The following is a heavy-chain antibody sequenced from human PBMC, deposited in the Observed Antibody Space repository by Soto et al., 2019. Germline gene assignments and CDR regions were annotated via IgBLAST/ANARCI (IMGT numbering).Heavy chain of an antibody. CDR2: IDYNGRA. Sequence: QVQLQESGPGLVKPSETLPLTCSVSGGSVTGSCWSWVRHPPGKGLEWIGCIDYNGRAHYNPSLTSRVSMSLDTSNNHFSLKLSSVTAADTAVYYCARGPDHSKVGYWGQGTLVTVS. J-gene: IGHJ4*02. V-gene: IGHV4-59*02. D-gene: IGHD4-4*01. CDR1: GGSVTGSC. CDR3: ARGPDHSKVGY.